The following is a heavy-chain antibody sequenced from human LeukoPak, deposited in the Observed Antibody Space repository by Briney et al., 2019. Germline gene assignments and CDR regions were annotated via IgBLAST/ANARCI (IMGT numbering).Heavy chain of an antibody. V-gene: IGHV1-69*13. J-gene: IGHJ4*02. CDR1: GGTFSSYA. D-gene: IGHD4-17*01. CDR2: IIPIFGTA. Sequence: ASVKVSCKASGGTFSSYAISWVRQAPGQGLEWMGGIIPIFGTANYAQKFQGRVTITADESTSTAYMELRSLRSDDTAVYYCARVLNDYGDYVVDYWGQGTLVTVSS. CDR3: ARVLNDYGDYVVDY.